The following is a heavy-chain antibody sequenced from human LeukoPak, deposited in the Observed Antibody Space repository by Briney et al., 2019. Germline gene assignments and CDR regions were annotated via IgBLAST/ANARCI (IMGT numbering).Heavy chain of an antibody. D-gene: IGHD3-22*01. CDR1: GFTFDDYG. CDR3: ARGPYYYDSSGYYTFDY. J-gene: IGHJ4*02. V-gene: IGHV3-20*04. CDR2: INWNGGST. Sequence: GGSLRLSCAASGFTFDDYGMSWVRQAPGKGLEWVSGINWNGGSTGYADSVKGRFTISRDNAKNSLYLQMNSLRAEDTALYYCARGPYYYDSSGYYTFDYWGQGTLVTVSS.